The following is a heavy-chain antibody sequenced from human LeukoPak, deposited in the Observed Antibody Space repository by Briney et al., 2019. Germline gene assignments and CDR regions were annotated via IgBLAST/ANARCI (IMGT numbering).Heavy chain of an antibody. CDR1: GFTFSSYW. D-gene: IGHD5-18*01. J-gene: IGHJ4*02. Sequence: PGGSLRLSCAASGFTFSSYWMSWVRQAPGKGLEWVANIKHDGSVQYCVDSVKGRFTISRDNAKNSLYLQMNSLRAEDTAVYYCARDLSGVTGYTYGRGIDYWGQGTLVTVSS. CDR3: ARDLSGVTGYTYGRGIDY. CDR2: IKHDGSVQ. V-gene: IGHV3-7*01.